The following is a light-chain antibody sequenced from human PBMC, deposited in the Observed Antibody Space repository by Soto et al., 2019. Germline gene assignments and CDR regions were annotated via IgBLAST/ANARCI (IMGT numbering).Light chain of an antibody. Sequence: QAVVTQEPSLTVSHRGTVTLTCGSSTGAVTSGHYPYWFQQKPGQAPRTLIYDTSNRHSWTPARFSGSLLGGKAALTLSGAQPEDEAEYYCLLSYSGASYVFGTGTKVTVL. CDR2: DTS. V-gene: IGLV7-46*01. J-gene: IGLJ1*01. CDR3: LLSYSGASYV. CDR1: TGAVTSGHY.